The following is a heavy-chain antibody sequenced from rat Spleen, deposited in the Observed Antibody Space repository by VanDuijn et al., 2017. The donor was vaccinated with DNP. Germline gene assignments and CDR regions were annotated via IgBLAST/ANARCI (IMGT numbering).Heavy chain of an antibody. V-gene: IGHV3-3*01. CDR2: INSAGST. Sequence: EVQLQESGPGLLKPSQSLSLTCSVTGYSISRTYWGWFRKFPGNKLEWMGYINSAGSTNYNPSLKSRIPITRDTSKNQFFLQVNSVTTEDTATYYCARRGFYSEPLDYWGQGTLVTVSS. D-gene: IGHD1-1*01. CDR3: ARRGFYSEPLDY. CDR1: GYSISRTY. J-gene: IGHJ3*01.